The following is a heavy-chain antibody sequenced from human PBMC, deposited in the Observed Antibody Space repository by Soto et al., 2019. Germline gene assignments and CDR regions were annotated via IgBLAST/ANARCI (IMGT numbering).Heavy chain of an antibody. CDR3: ARDQRGTCTSTSCYYFDY. CDR2: TSGNNDDT. D-gene: IGHD2-2*01. CDR1: GYTFARYG. J-gene: IGHJ4*02. V-gene: IGHV1-18*04. Sequence: ASVKVSCKASGYTFARYGISWVRQAPGQGLEWMAWTSGNNDDTNFAQKFQGRVSLTTGPSTGTAYMELRSLRYDDTAVYYCARDQRGTCTSTSCYYFDYWGQGTMVTVYS.